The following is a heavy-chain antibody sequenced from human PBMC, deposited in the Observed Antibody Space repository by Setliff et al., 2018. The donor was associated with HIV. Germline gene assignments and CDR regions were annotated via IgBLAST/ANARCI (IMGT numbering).Heavy chain of an antibody. J-gene: IGHJ4*02. CDR2: VDPEDGET. Sequence: ASVKVSCKASGYTFTDYYMHWVQQAPGKGLEWMGRVDPEDGETIYAEKFQGRVTMTRDTSISTAYMDLRRLRYDDTAVYYCARGEDYYESSGHWGHYFEYWGQGAPVTVSS. V-gene: IGHV1-2*06. CDR1: GYTFTDYY. CDR3: ARGEDYYESSGHWGHYFEY. D-gene: IGHD3-22*01.